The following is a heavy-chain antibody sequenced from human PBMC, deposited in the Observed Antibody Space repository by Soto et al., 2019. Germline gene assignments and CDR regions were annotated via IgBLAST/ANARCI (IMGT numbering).Heavy chain of an antibody. CDR3: ARGDTTARGGFDY. D-gene: IGHD3-10*01. J-gene: IGHJ4*02. Sequence: RRLSCAASGFTFSSYGMHWVRQAPGKGLEWVAVIWYDGSNKYYADSVKGRFTISRDNSKNTLYLQMNSLRAEDTAVYYCARGDTTARGGFDYWGQGTLVTVSS. CDR1: GFTFSSYG. CDR2: IWYDGSNK. V-gene: IGHV3-33*01.